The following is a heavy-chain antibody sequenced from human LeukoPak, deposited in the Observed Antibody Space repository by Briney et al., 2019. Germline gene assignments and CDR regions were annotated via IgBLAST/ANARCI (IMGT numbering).Heavy chain of an antibody. V-gene: IGHV3-7*01. D-gene: IGHD6-19*01. CDR3: ARASSGWQKDAFDI. J-gene: IGHJ3*02. CDR1: GFTFSSHW. Sequence: PGGSLRLSCAASGFTFSSHWMSWVRQAPGKGLEWVANIKQDGSEKYYVDSVKGRFTISRDNAKNSLYLQMNSLRAEDTAVYYCARASSGWQKDAFDIWGQGTMVTVSS. CDR2: IKQDGSEK.